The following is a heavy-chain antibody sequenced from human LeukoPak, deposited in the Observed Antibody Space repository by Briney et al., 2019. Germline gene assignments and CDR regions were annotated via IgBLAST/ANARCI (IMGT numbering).Heavy chain of an antibody. CDR1: GGTFSSYA. CDR3: ARSRGYGDYSDY. V-gene: IGHV1-69*13. Sequence: SVKVSYKASGGTFSSYAISWVRQAPGQGLEWMGGIIPIFGTANYAQKFQGRVTITADESTSTAYMELSSLRSEDTAVYYCARSRGYGDYSDYWGQGTLVTVSS. CDR2: IIPIFGTA. J-gene: IGHJ4*02. D-gene: IGHD4-17*01.